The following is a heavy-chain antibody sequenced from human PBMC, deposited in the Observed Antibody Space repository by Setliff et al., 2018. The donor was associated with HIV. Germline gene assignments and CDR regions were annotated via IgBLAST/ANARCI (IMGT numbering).Heavy chain of an antibody. J-gene: IGHJ3*01. D-gene: IGHD3-10*01. CDR2: IYSSGST. CDR1: GGSISGHY. Sequence: PSETLSLTCTVSGGSISGHYWSWIRQPPGRGLEWIGYIYSSGSTNFNPPLQSRVTISVDTSKNQFSLKLSSVTAADTAIYYCARDYGFGQPIFGFDVWGQGAMVTVSS. V-gene: IGHV4-4*09. CDR3: ARDYGFGQPIFGFDV.